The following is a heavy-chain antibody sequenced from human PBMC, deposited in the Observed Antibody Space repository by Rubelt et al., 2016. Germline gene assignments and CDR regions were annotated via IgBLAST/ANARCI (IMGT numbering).Heavy chain of an antibody. CDR2: INHSGST. D-gene: IGHD6-19*01. V-gene: IGHV4-34*01. J-gene: IGHJ3*01. CDR1: GGSFSGYY. CDR3: ARLGVSSAYDTFDV. Sequence: QVQLQQWGAGLLKPSETLSLTCAVYGGSFSGYYWSWIRQPPGKGLEWLGEINHSGSTNYNPSLKSLVTMSVDTSKNQFSLMPSAVTSSDTAVYYCARLGVSSAYDTFDVWGQGTMVTVSS.